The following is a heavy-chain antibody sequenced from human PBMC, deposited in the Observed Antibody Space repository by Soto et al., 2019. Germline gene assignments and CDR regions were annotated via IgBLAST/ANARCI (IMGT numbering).Heavy chain of an antibody. CDR2: IIPIFGTA. J-gene: IGHJ5*02. Sequence: QVQLVQSGAEVKKPGSSVKVSCKASGGTFSSYAISWVRQAPGQGLEWMGGIIPIFGTANYAQKFQGRVTITADESTSTAYMELGSLRSEDTAVYYCASVCSGGSCYGWFWFDPWGQGTLVTVSS. V-gene: IGHV1-69*01. D-gene: IGHD2-15*01. CDR3: ASVCSGGSCYGWFWFDP. CDR1: GGTFSSYA.